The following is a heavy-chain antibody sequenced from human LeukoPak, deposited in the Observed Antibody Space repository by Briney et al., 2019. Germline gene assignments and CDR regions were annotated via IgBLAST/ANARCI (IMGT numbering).Heavy chain of an antibody. CDR1: GYTFTNYY. D-gene: IGHD5-24*01. V-gene: IGHV1-46*01. CDR3: ARIRDGYNDAYDL. J-gene: IGHJ3*01. Sequence: ASVKVSCKASGYTFTNYYMYWVRQAPGQGLEWMGLINPSGGSTNYAQKFQGRVTLTRDTSTSTLYMELSSLRSEDTAIYYCARIRDGYNDAYDLWGQGTVVTVPS. CDR2: INPSGGST.